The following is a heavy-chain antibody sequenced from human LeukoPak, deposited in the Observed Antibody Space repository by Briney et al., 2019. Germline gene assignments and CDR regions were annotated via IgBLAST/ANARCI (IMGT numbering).Heavy chain of an antibody. J-gene: IGHJ4*02. V-gene: IGHV4-59*01. Sequence: SETLSLTCTVSGGSISSYHWSWIRQPPGKGLEWIGDRYYSGSPNYNPSLKSRVTMLVDTSKNQFSLKLSSVTAADTAVYYCAGRDRGSFGFDYWGQGTLVTVSS. CDR3: AGRDRGSFGFDY. CDR1: GGSISSYH. CDR2: RYYSGSP. D-gene: IGHD1-26*01.